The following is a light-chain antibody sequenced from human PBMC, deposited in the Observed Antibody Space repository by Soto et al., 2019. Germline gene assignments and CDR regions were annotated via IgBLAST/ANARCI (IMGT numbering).Light chain of an antibody. CDR1: SSNIGADYD. CDR3: QSYDNSLSGDVV. J-gene: IGLJ2*01. Sequence: QSVLTQPPSVSGAPGQRVTISCTGSSSNIGADYDVHWYQHLPGTAPKLLIYGNKNRPSGVPDRFSGSKSGTSASLVITGLQAQDEAEYYCQSYDNSLSGDVVFGGGTKLTVL. V-gene: IGLV1-40*01. CDR2: GNK.